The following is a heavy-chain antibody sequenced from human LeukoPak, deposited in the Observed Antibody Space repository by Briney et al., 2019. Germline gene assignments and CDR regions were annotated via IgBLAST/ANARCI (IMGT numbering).Heavy chain of an antibody. V-gene: IGHV1-24*01. CDR3: ATIIGGYFDY. CDR2: FDPEDGET. J-gene: IGHJ4*02. Sequence: ASVKVSCKASGYTFTSYGISWVRQAPGKGLEWMGGFDPEDGETIYAQKFQGRVTMTEDTSTDTAYMELSSLRSEDTAVYYCATIIGGYFDYWGQGTLVTVSS. CDR1: GYTFTSYG. D-gene: IGHD3-16*01.